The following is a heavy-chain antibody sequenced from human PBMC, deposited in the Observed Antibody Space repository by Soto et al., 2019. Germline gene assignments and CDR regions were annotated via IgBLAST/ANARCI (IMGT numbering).Heavy chain of an antibody. Sequence: QVQLVQSGAEVKKPGASVKVSCKASGYTFTSYGISWVRQAPGQGLEWMGWISAYNGNTNYAQKLQGRVTMTTDTSTSTAYMELRSLRSDDTAVYYCARDLIGGNYDFWSGYYKYYGMDVWGQGTTVTVSS. CDR2: ISAYNGNT. CDR1: GYTFTSYG. D-gene: IGHD3-3*01. CDR3: ARDLIGGNYDFWSGYYKYYGMDV. V-gene: IGHV1-18*01. J-gene: IGHJ6*02.